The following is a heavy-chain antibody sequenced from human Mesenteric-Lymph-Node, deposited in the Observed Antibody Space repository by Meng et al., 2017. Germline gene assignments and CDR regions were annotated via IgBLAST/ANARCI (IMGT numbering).Heavy chain of an antibody. CDR3: ARVLDNWNRVDY. J-gene: IGHJ4*02. V-gene: IGHV4-61*01. Sequence: QVQLQESGPGLARPSETLSLTCTVSGGSVSSGSYYWSWIRQPPGKGLEWIGYIYYSGSTNYNPSLKSRVTTSVDTSKNQFSLKLSSVTAADTAVYYCARVLDNWNRVDYWGQGTLVTVSS. CDR2: IYYSGST. CDR1: GGSVSSGSYY. D-gene: IGHD1-20*01.